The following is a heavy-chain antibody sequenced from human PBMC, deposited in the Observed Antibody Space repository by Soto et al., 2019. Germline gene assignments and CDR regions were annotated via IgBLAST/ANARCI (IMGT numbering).Heavy chain of an antibody. Sequence: SGPTLVNPTQTLTLTCTFSGFSLSTSGMCVSWIRQPPGKALEWLALIDWDDDKYYSTSLKTRLTISKDTSKNQVVLTMTNMDPVDTATYYCARTDSDYSSGWSKYFQHWGQGTLVTVSS. CDR2: IDWDDDK. CDR1: GFSLSTSGMC. D-gene: IGHD6-19*01. CDR3: ARTDSDYSSGWSKYFQH. V-gene: IGHV2-70*01. J-gene: IGHJ1*01.